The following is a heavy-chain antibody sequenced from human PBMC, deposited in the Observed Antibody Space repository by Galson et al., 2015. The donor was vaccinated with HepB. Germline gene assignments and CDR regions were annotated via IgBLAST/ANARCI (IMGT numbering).Heavy chain of an antibody. CDR3: TRGLGGAAAASDP. J-gene: IGHJ5*02. CDR2: ISGSGGNT. V-gene: IGHV3-23*01. D-gene: IGHD6-13*01. Sequence: SLRLSCAASGFTFNNYAMLWVRQAPGKGLERVSLISGSGGNTYYADSVKGRFTISRDNSKNTLYLQMNSLRADDTAIYYCTRGLGGAAAASDPWGQGTQVTVSS. CDR1: GFTFNNYA.